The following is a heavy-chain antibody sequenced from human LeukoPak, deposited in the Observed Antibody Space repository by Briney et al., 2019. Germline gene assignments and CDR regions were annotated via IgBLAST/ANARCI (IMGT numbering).Heavy chain of an antibody. CDR3: ARGGRGKQLVLWYFDY. CDR2: INSDGSST. J-gene: IGHJ4*02. CDR1: GFTFSSYW. V-gene: IGHV3-74*01. D-gene: IGHD6-6*01. Sequence: GGSLRLSCAASGFTFSSYWMHWVRQAPGKGVVWVSRINSDGSSTSYAQKFQGRVTMTRDMSTSTVHMELSSLRSEDTAVYYCARGGRGKQLVLWYFDYWGQGTLVTVSS.